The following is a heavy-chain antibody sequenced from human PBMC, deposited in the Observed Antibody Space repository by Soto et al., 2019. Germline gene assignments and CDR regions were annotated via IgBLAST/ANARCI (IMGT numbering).Heavy chain of an antibody. D-gene: IGHD6-19*01. V-gene: IGHV1-69*01. CDR3: ARGTISGWYTGLIRYFDY. CDR2: IIPIFGTA. CDR1: GGTFSSYA. Sequence: VQLVQSGAEVKKPGSSVKVSCKASGGTFSSYAISWVRQAPGQGLEWMGGIIPIFGTANYAQKFQGRVTITADESTSTAYMELSSLRSEDTAVYYFARGTISGWYTGLIRYFDYWGQGTLVTVSS. J-gene: IGHJ4*02.